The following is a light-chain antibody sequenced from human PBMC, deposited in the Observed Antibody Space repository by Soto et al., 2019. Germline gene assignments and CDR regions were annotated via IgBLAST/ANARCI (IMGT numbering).Light chain of an antibody. CDR2: DVS. V-gene: IGLV2-11*01. CDR1: SSDVGGYNY. CDR3: CSYAGRV. Sequence: QSALTQPRSVSGSPGQSVTISCTGTSSDVGGYNYVSWYQQHPGKAPKLMIYDVSKRPSGVPDRFSGSKSGNTAPLTISGLQAEDEADYYCCSYAGRVFGTGTKLTVL. J-gene: IGLJ1*01.